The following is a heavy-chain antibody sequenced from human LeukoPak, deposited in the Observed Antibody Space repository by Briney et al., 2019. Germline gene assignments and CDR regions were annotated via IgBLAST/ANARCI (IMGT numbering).Heavy chain of an antibody. CDR3: ASSNGRYFD. D-gene: IGHD3-9*01. V-gene: IGHV3-74*01. Sequence: GGSLRLSCAASGFTFSSYAMSWVRQAPGKGLEWVSRINSDGSSTSYAGVVKGRFTISRDNAKNTLYLQMNSLRVEDTAVYYCASSNGRYFDWGQGTLVTVSS. CDR2: INSDGSST. CDR1: GFTFSSYA. J-gene: IGHJ4*02.